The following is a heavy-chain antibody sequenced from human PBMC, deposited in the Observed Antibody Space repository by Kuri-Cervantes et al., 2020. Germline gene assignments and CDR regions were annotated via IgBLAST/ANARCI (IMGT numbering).Heavy chain of an antibody. CDR3: ARHGIPSMVRGVSGFDY. D-gene: IGHD3-10*01. Sequence: WMGIIYPSDSDIRYSPSFQGQVTISADKSISTAYLQWSSLKASDTAMYYCARHGIPSMVRGVSGFDYWGQGTLVTVSS. J-gene: IGHJ4*02. V-gene: IGHV5-51*01. CDR2: IYPSDSDI.